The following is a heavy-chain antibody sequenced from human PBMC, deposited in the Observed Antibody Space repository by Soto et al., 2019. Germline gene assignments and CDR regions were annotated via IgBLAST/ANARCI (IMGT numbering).Heavy chain of an antibody. CDR3: AKDLGEHRYYYYGMDV. Sequence: GGSLRLSCAASGFTFSSYGMHWVRQAPGKGLEWVAVISYDGSNKYYADSVKGRFTISRDNSKNTLYLQMNSLRAEDTAVYYCAKDLGEHRYYYYGMDVWGQGTTVTVSS. D-gene: IGHD3-10*01. J-gene: IGHJ6*02. V-gene: IGHV3-30*18. CDR2: ISYDGSNK. CDR1: GFTFSSYG.